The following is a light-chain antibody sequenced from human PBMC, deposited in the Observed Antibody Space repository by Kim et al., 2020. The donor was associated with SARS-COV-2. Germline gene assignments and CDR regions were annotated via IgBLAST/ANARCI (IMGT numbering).Light chain of an antibody. CDR1: QSMNIG. J-gene: IGKJ4*01. Sequence: PGERATLARRASQSMNIGVSWYQQKPGRAPRLLIYDASKRVSGVPARFSGSGSGIDFALTINGLEPEDFAVYYCQQHATWPPALTFGGGTKVDIK. CDR2: DAS. CDR3: QQHATWPPALT. V-gene: IGKV3-11*01.